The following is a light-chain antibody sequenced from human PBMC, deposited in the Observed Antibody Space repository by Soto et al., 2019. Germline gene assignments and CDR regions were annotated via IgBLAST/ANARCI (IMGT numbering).Light chain of an antibody. CDR3: QQYKNWPL. Sequence: DIQLTQSHSTMSASVGDRVTITCRASQSINNWLAWYQQKPGKAPKLLIYDASSLESGVPSRFGGSGSGTEFTLTISSLQSEDFAVYYCQQYKNWPLFGQGTRLEV. CDR2: DAS. J-gene: IGKJ5*01. CDR1: QSINNW. V-gene: IGKV1-5*01.